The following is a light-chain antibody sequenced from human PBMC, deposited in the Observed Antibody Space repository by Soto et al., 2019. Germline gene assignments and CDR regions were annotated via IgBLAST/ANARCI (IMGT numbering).Light chain of an antibody. V-gene: IGKV1-8*01. J-gene: IGKJ3*01. Sequence: IRMTQSPSSLSAATGDRVTITCRASQGISRYLAWYQQKPGKAPKLLIYDASTLQSGVPSRFSGSGSGTDFTLTVSCLQSEDFATYYCQQYYSYPFTFGPGTKLDIK. CDR2: DAS. CDR3: QQYYSYPFT. CDR1: QGISRY.